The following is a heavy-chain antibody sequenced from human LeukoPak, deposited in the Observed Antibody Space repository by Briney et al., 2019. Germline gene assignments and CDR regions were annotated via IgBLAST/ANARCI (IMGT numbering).Heavy chain of an antibody. CDR3: ARGFSRFDL. CDR2: IDYNGST. D-gene: IGHD3-3*02. J-gene: IGHJ4*02. CDR1: GGSIINYDYY. V-gene: IGHV4-30-4*08. Sequence: PSETLSLTCTVSGGSIINYDYYWNWIRQPPGKGLEWIGYIDYNGSTYYNPSLKSRGTMSVDRSKNQFFLKLTSVTAADTAVYYCARGFSRFDLWGQGTLVSVSS.